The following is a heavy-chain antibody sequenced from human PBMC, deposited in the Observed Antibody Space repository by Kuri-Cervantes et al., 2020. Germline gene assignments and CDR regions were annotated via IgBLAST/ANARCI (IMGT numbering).Heavy chain of an antibody. D-gene: IGHD3-10*01. V-gene: IGHV3-21*04. J-gene: IGHJ5*02. CDR2: ISSSSSYI. CDR3: TKAPIPNYYASGSYPGWFDP. Sequence: GGSLRLSCAASGFSFSDHWMNWVRQAPGKGLEWVSSISSSSSYIYYADSVKGRFTISRDNAKNSLYLQMNSLRPEDTALYYCTKAPIPNYYASGSYPGWFDPWGQGTRGTVSS. CDR1: GFSFSDHW.